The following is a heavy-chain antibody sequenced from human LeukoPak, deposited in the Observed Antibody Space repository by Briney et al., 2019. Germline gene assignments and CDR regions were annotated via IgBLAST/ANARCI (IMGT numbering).Heavy chain of an antibody. V-gene: IGHV3-23*01. J-gene: IGHJ2*01. Sequence: GGSLRLSCEASGFTFGTYGMTWVRQAPGKGLEWVSGITGSSTWTYYADSVRGRFTISRDNSKNTLHLQMNNLRAEDTAIYYCARELVSLGTGYFDLWGRGALVTVSS. CDR1: GFTFGTYG. D-gene: IGHD7-27*01. CDR2: ITGSSTWT. CDR3: ARELVSLGTGYFDL.